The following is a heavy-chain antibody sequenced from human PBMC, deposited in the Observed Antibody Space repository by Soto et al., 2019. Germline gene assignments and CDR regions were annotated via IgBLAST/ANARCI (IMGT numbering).Heavy chain of an antibody. CDR2: TYYRSKWYN. D-gene: IGHD3-3*01. Sequence: PSQTLSLTCAISGDSVSSNSAAWNWIRQSPSRGPEWLGRTYYRSKWYNDYAVSVKSRITINPDTSKNQFSLQLNSVTPEDTAVYYCARATIFGVVIIGYYYGMDVWGQGTTVTVSS. J-gene: IGHJ6*02. CDR3: ARATIFGVVIIGYYYGMDV. V-gene: IGHV6-1*01. CDR1: GDSVSSNSAA.